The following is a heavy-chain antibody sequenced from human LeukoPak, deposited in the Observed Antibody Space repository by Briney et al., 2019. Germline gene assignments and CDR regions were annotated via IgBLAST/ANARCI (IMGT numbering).Heavy chain of an antibody. V-gene: IGHV3-21*06. CDR1: GFTFSSIS. CDR2: ISRDGGTT. CDR3: TRDLPVPSLVRGIIIYGLIDY. J-gene: IGHJ4*02. D-gene: IGHD3-10*01. Sequence: PGGSLRPSCAASGFTFSSISMSWVRQAPGKGLEWVSSISRDGGTTSHADSVKGRFTTSRNNANNSLYLQMNSLRAEDTAVYYCTRDLPVPSLVRGIIIYGLIDYWGQGTLVTVSS.